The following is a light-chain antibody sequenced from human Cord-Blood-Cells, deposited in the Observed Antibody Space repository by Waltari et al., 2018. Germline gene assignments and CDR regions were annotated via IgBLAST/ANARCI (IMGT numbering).Light chain of an antibody. CDR1: SSDVGSYNL. CDR2: EGI. CDR3: CSYAGSSTWV. J-gene: IGLJ3*02. V-gene: IGLV2-23*01. Sequence: SALTQPASVSGSPGQSITISCTGTSSDVGSYNLVSWYQQHPGKAHKLMLYEGIKRPSGVSNRFSGSKSGNTASLTISGLQAEDEADYYCCSYAGSSTWVFGGGTKLTVL.